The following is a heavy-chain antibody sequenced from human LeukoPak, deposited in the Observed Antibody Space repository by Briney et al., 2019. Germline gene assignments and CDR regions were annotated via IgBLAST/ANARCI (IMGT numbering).Heavy chain of an antibody. CDR3: ARMSGSSGRGY. CDR2: IRSSGNAI. CDR1: GFTFSNYS. V-gene: IGHV3-48*04. Sequence: GGSLRLSCAASGFTFSNYSMNWVRQAPWKGLEWVSYIRSSGNAIYYADSVKGRFTISRDNAKNSLYLQMSSLRVEDTAIYYCARMSGSSGRGYWGQGTLVTVSS. D-gene: IGHD1-26*01. J-gene: IGHJ4*02.